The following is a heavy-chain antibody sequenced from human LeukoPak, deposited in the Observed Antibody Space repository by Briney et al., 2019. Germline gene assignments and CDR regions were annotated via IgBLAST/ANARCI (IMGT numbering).Heavy chain of an antibody. V-gene: IGHV4-59*01. CDR3: ARGSRGYTYG. D-gene: IGHD5-18*01. J-gene: IGHJ4*02. CDR1: GGSISSYW. Sequence: SETLSLTCTVSGGSISSYWWTWIRQPPGKGLEWIGYIYYSGSTDSNPSLKSRVTISIDTSRNQFSLKLNSVTAADTAVYYCARGSRGYTYGWGQGTLVTVSS. CDR2: IYYSGST.